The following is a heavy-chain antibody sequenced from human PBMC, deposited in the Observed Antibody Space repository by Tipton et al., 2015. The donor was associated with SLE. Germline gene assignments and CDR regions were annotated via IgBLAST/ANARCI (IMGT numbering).Heavy chain of an antibody. J-gene: IGHJ1*01. Sequence: QSGAEVKKPGASVKVSCKASGYIFTIFGISWVRQVPGQGLEWMGWISTDNGNTNYGQKVQGRVTMTTDTSTNTAYMELRSLRSDDTAVYYCARDAGGLEYFTLWGQGTLVTISS. CDR2: ISTDNGNT. D-gene: IGHD2-15*01. V-gene: IGHV1-18*01. CDR1: GYIFTIFG. CDR3: ARDAGGLEYFTL.